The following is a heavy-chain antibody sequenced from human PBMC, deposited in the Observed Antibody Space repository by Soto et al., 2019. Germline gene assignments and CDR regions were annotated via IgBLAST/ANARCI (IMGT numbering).Heavy chain of an antibody. J-gene: IGHJ5*02. CDR3: ARDLGFGELVVFGP. V-gene: IGHV1-2*04. CDR2: INPDSGGT. D-gene: IGHD3-10*01. CDR1: GYTFTGYY. Sequence: QVQLVQSGAEVKKPGASVKVSCKASGYTFTGYYMHWVRQAPGQGLEWMGWINPDSGGTNYAQKYQGWFTIPRDMSISTASVDLSRLRSDDTAVYYCARDLGFGELVVFGPWGQGTLVAVSS.